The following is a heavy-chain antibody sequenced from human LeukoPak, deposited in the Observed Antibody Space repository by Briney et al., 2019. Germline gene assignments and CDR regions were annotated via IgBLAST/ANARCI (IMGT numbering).Heavy chain of an antibody. CDR2: ISYDGSNK. J-gene: IGHJ5*02. CDR1: GFTFSSYG. CDR3: ARPLMYYYGSETYFWFDP. Sequence: GGSLRLSCAATGFTFSSYGMHWVRQAPGKGLEWVAVISYDGSNKYYADSVMGRVTISRDNSKNTLYLQMNSLRAEDTAVYYCARPLMYYYGSETYFWFDPWGQGTLVTVSS. V-gene: IGHV3-30*03. D-gene: IGHD3-10*01.